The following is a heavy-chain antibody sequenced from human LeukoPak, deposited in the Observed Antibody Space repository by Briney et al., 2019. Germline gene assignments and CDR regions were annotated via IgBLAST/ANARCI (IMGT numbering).Heavy chain of an antibody. D-gene: IGHD3-10*01. CDR3: ARDRPLWFGELLPFDY. J-gene: IGHJ4*02. V-gene: IGHV1-18*04. CDR2: ISAYNGNT. Sequence: GASVKVSCKASGYTFTSYGISWVRQAPGQGLEWMGWISAYNGNTNYAQKLQGRVTMTTDTSTSTAYMELRSLRSDDTAAYYCARDRPLWFGELLPFDYWGQGTLVTVSS. CDR1: GYTFTSYG.